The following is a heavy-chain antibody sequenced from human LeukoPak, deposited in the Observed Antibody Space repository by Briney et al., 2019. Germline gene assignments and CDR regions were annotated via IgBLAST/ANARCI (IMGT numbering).Heavy chain of an antibody. CDR3: ARETSSWYFDY. Sequence: PGGSLTLSCAASGFTFSRYWMSWVRQAPGEGLEWVANIKQDGSEKFYVPSVKGRFPLSRHNAKNSLYLQMHSLRPEDTAVYYCARETSSWYFDYWGQGTLVTVSS. CDR1: GFTFSRYW. V-gene: IGHV3-7*05. CDR2: IKQDGSEK. J-gene: IGHJ4*02. D-gene: IGHD6-13*01.